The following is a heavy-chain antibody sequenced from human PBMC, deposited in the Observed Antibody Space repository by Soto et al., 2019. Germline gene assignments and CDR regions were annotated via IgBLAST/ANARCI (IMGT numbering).Heavy chain of an antibody. J-gene: IGHJ6*03. CDR3: ARDHSNYDILTDYYYYYMDV. Sequence: EVQLVKSGGGLVKPGGSLRLSCAASGFTFNSYSMNWVRQAPGKGLEWVSSISSKSTYIYYGDSVKGRFTISRDNAKNSLSLQMNSLRAEDTAVYYCARDHSNYDILTDYYYYYMDVWGKGTTVTVSS. V-gene: IGHV3-21*01. D-gene: IGHD3-9*01. CDR1: GFTFNSYS. CDR2: ISSKSTYI.